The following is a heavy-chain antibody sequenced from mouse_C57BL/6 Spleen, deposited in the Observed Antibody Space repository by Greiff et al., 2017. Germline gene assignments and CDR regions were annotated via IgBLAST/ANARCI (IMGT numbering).Heavy chain of an antibody. J-gene: IGHJ4*01. CDR1: GYTFTSYT. D-gene: IGHD2-5*01. CDR2: INPSSGYT. Sequence: QVQLQQSGAELARPGASVKMSCKASGYTFTSYTMHWVKQRPGQGLEWIGYINPSSGYTKYNQKFKDKATLTAYKSSSTAYMQLSGLTSEDSAVYYCARRYSNYVYAMDYWGQGTSVTVSS. V-gene: IGHV1-4*01. CDR3: ARRYSNYVYAMDY.